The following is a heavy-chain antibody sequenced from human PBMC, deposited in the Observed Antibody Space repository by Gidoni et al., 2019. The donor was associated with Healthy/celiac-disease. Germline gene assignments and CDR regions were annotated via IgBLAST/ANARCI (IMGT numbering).Heavy chain of an antibody. V-gene: IGHV3-23*01. Sequence: EVQLLESGGGLVQPGGSLRLSCAASGFTFSSYAMSWVRQAPGKGLEWVSALSGSGGSTYYADSVKGRFTISRDNSKNTLYLQMNSLRAEDTAVYYCAKKRDIVVVPAAHDYWGQGTLVTVSS. D-gene: IGHD2-2*01. CDR1: GFTFSSYA. CDR2: LSGSGGST. J-gene: IGHJ4*02. CDR3: AKKRDIVVVPAAHDY.